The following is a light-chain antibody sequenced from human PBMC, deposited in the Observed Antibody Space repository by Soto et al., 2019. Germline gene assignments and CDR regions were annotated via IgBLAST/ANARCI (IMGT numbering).Light chain of an antibody. V-gene: IGLV2-23*01. CDR2: EGS. CDR1: SSDVGSYNL. Sequence: QSALTQPASVSGSPGQSITISCTGTSSDVGSYNLVSWYQQHPGKAPKLMIYEGSKRPSGVSNRFSGSKSGNMASLTISGPQAEDEADYYCCSYAGSSTLLFGGGTKLTV. CDR3: CSYAGSSTLL. J-gene: IGLJ2*01.